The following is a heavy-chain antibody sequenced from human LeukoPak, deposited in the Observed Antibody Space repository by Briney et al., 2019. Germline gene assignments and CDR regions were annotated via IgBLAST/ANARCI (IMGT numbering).Heavy chain of an antibody. V-gene: IGHV3-23*01. D-gene: IGHD6-19*01. CDR3: AKGGRSSGWYLCHFDY. CDR2: ISGSGGST. J-gene: IGHJ4*02. CDR1: GFTFSSYG. Sequence: GGSLRLSCAASGFTFSSYGMSWVRQAPGKGLEWVSAISGSGGSTYYADSVKGRFTISRDNSKNTLYLQMNSLRAEDTAVYYCAKGGRSSGWYLCHFDYWGQGTLVTVSS.